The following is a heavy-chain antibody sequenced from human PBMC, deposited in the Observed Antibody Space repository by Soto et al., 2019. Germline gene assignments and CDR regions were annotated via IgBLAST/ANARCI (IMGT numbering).Heavy chain of an antibody. Sequence: QVQLVQSGAEVKKPGASVKVSCKASGYTFSSYYLHWVRQAPGQGLEWMGIINPSGATTSYPQKFQGRVTMTRDTSTSTVYMALSSLRSEDTAVYYCARGVPSLGNGMDVWGQGTTVTVSS. CDR2: INPSGATT. CDR1: GYTFSSYY. D-gene: IGHD2-2*01. V-gene: IGHV1-46*01. CDR3: ARGVPSLGNGMDV. J-gene: IGHJ6*02.